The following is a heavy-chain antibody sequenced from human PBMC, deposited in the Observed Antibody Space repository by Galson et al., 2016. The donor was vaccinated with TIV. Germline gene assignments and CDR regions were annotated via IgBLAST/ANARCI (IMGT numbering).Heavy chain of an antibody. J-gene: IGHJ4*02. Sequence: QSGAEVKKPGEFLKISCKGSGYSFIRYWIAWVRQMPGKGLESVGIIYPGDSDTKYSPSFQAQVTISAEESISTVYLQWSSLKASDTAMYFCARAPGYSGYSYGYFDSWGQGTLVTVSS. CDR2: IYPGDSDT. D-gene: IGHD5-18*01. CDR1: GYSFIRYW. V-gene: IGHV5-51*01. CDR3: ARAPGYSGYSYGYFDS.